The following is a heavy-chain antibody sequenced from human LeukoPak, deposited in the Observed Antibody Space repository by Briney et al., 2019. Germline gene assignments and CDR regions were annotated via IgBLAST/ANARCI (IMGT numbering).Heavy chain of an antibody. CDR2: IYYSGST. Sequence: SETLSLTCTVSGGSISSSSYYWGWIRQPPGKGLEWIGSIYYSGSTYYNPSLKSRVTISVDTSKNQFSLKLSSVTAADTAVYYCARLVVVPAAMPYYYYMDVWGKGTTVTISS. D-gene: IGHD2-2*01. CDR3: ARLVVVPAAMPYYYYMDV. V-gene: IGHV4-39*01. J-gene: IGHJ6*03. CDR1: GGSISSSSYY.